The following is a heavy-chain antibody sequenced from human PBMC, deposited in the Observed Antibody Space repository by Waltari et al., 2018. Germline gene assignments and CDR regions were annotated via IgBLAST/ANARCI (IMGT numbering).Heavy chain of an antibody. CDR2: FDPEDGER. Sequence: QVQLIQSGAEVKKPGASVRVSCKLSEYTLTQVSTHWVRQAPGKGLEWMGGFDPEDGERIYAQKFQGRLIMTEDTSTDTAYMELSSLRSEDTAIYYCATDRKITMMGDSFDLWGQGTMVTVSS. V-gene: IGHV1-24*01. CDR3: ATDRKITMMGDSFDL. D-gene: IGHD3-22*01. CDR1: EYTLTQVS. J-gene: IGHJ3*01.